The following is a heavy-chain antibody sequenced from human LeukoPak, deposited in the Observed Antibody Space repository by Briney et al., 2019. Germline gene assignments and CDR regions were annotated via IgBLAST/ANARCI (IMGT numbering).Heavy chain of an antibody. CDR3: ARVYGDY. CDR2: ISSSSSTI. V-gene: IGHV3-48*01. CDR1: GWTFSSYS. Sequence: QTGGSLRLSCAGSGWTFSSYSMNWIRQVPGMGLEWVSYISSSSSTIYYADSVKGRFTISRDNAKNSLYLQMNSLRAEDTAVYYCARVYGDYWGQGTLVTVSS. J-gene: IGHJ4*02. D-gene: IGHD3-10*01.